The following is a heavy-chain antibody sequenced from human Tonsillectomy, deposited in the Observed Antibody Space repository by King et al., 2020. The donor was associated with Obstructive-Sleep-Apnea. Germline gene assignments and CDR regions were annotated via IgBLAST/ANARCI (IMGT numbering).Heavy chain of an antibody. CDR3: ASGTYYFDY. D-gene: IGHD1-26*01. Sequence: VQLVESGGGLVQPGGSLRLSCAASGFTFSSYSMNWVRQAPGKGLEWVSYISSSRSTIYYADSVKGRFTISRDNAKNSLYLQMNSLRAEDTAVYYCASGTYYFDYWGQGTLVTVSS. CDR1: GFTFSSYS. CDR2: ISSSRSTI. V-gene: IGHV3-48*04. J-gene: IGHJ4*02.